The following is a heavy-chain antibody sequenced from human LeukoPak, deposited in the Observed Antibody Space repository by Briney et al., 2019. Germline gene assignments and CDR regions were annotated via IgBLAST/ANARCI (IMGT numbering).Heavy chain of an antibody. Sequence: GASVKVSCKASGCTFTSYYMHWVRQAPGQGLEWMGIINPSGGSTSYAQKFQGRVTMTRDTSTSTVYMELSSLRSEDTAVYYCARVRPVEMAQGIIDYWGQGTLVTVSS. J-gene: IGHJ4*02. CDR3: ARVRPVEMAQGIIDY. V-gene: IGHV1-46*01. CDR1: GCTFTSYY. D-gene: IGHD5-24*01. CDR2: INPSGGST.